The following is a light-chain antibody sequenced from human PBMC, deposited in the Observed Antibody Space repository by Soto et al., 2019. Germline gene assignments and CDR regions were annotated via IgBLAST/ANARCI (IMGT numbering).Light chain of an antibody. CDR1: QSVSSGY. Sequence: PGERATLSCGASQSVSSGYLAWYQQKPGLAPRLLIYDASRRATGIPDRFSGSGSGTDFTLTISRLEPEDFAVYYCQRYGSSPQTFGQGTKVDIK. V-gene: IGKV3D-20*01. CDR3: QRYGSSPQT. J-gene: IGKJ1*01. CDR2: DAS.